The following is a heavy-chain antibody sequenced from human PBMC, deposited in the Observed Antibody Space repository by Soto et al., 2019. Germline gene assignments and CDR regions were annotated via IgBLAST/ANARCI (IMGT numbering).Heavy chain of an antibody. CDR1: GFTFDDYA. Sequence: PGGSLRLSCAASGFTFDDYAMYWVRQVLGKGLEWVSSISWNSGNIGYADSVKGRFTTSRDNAENSLYLQMNSLRPEDTALYYCATRPPGRRYFGVLDWWGQGTLVTVSS. V-gene: IGHV3-9*01. J-gene: IGHJ4*02. CDR2: ISWNSGNI. D-gene: IGHD3-3*01. CDR3: ATRPPGRRYFGVLDW.